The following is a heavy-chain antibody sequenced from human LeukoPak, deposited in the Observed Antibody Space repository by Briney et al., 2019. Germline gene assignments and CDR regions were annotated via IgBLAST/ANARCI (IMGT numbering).Heavy chain of an antibody. J-gene: IGHJ4*02. CDR1: GFTFSTFG. Sequence: GGSLRLSCVASGFTFSTFGMHWVRQAPGKGLEWVAFIRYDGGNKYYADSVKGRFTISRDNFRNTLYLQVDSLRVEDTAVYYCVKRIVVADKFDYWGQGSLVTVSS. D-gene: IGHD6-19*01. CDR3: VKRIVVADKFDY. V-gene: IGHV3-30*02. CDR2: IRYDGGNK.